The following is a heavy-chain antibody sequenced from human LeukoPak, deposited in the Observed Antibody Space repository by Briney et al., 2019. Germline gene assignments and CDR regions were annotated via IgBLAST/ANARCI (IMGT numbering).Heavy chain of an antibody. V-gene: IGHV3-23*01. CDR1: GFAFSSNA. CDR3: AKGGLYTREALDY. Sequence: GGSLRLSCAASGFAFSSNAMSWVRQAPGKGLEWVSDISGSGVSSDYADSVKGRFSISRDNSKNTLSLQMNSLRAEDTAVYYCAKGGLYTREALDYWGQGTLVTVSS. D-gene: IGHD6-13*01. J-gene: IGHJ4*02. CDR2: ISGSGVSS.